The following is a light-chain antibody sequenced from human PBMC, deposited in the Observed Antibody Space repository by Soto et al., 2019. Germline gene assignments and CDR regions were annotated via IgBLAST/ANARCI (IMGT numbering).Light chain of an antibody. CDR1: ESISSSY. CDR2: DAS. Sequence: EIVLTQYPGTLSLSPGERATLSCRATESISSSYLAWYQQKPGQAPRLVIFDASNRASGMPERFSGSGSGTDFTLTIARLEPEDFAVYYCQEYDGAPITFGLGTRLEIK. CDR3: QEYDGAPIT. J-gene: IGKJ5*01. V-gene: IGKV3-20*01.